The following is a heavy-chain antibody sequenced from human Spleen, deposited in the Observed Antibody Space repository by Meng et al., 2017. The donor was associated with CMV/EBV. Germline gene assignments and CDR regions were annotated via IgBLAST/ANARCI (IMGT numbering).Heavy chain of an antibody. J-gene: IGHJ6*02. CDR1: GYTFTGYY. D-gene: IGHD2-2*01. Sequence: ASVKVSCKASGYTFTGYYMHWVRQAPGQGLEWMGWINPNSGGTNYAQKFQGRVTMTRDTSISTAYMELSRLRSEDTAVYYCARSLYCSSTSCSTLYGMDVWGQGTTVTVSS. CDR3: ARSLYCSSTSCSTLYGMDV. CDR2: INPNSGGT. V-gene: IGHV1-2*02.